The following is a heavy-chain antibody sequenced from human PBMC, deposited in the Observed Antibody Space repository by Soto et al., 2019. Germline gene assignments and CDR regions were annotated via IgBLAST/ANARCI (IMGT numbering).Heavy chain of an antibody. V-gene: IGHV4-4*02. CDR1: GGSISSNKW. CDR2: IYHSGST. Sequence: SETLSLTCAVYGGSISSNKWWSWFRQPPGKGLEWIGEIYHSGSTNYNPSLKSRVTTSLDKSKNQFSLKLTTVTAADSAVYYCARDDHIVVVPTSLGAMDVWGQGTTVTVSS. CDR3: ARDDHIVVVPTSLGAMDV. J-gene: IGHJ6*02. D-gene: IGHD2-2*01.